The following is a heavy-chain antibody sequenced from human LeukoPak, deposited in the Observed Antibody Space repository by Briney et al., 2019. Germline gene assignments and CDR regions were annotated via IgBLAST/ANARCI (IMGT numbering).Heavy chain of an antibody. CDR3: AREVDYYDRSRTGFDP. CDR2: ISSSGSTI. V-gene: IGHV3-11*01. D-gene: IGHD3-22*01. Sequence: GGSLRLSCAASGFTFSDYYMSWIRQAPGKGLEWVSYISSSGSTIYYADSAKGRFTISRDNAKNSLYLQMNSLRAEDTAVYYCAREVDYYDRSRTGFDPWGQGTLVTVSS. J-gene: IGHJ5*02. CDR1: GFTFSDYY.